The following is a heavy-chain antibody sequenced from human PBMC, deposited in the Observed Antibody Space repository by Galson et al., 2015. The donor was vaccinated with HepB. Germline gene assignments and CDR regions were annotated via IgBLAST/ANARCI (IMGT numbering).Heavy chain of an antibody. J-gene: IGHJ4*02. CDR2: IKQDGSEK. V-gene: IGHV3-7*01. CDR1: GFTFSSYW. Sequence: SLRLSCAASGFTFSSYWMSWVRQAPGKGLEWVANIKQDGSEKYYVDSVKGRFTISRDNAKNSLYLQMNSLRAEDTAVYYCARVRAAAGKKYYFDYWGQGTLVTVSS. CDR3: ARVRAAAGKKYYFDY. D-gene: IGHD6-13*01.